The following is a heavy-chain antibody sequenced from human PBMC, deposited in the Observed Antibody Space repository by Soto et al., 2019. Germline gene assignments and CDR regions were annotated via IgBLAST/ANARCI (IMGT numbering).Heavy chain of an antibody. D-gene: IGHD3-3*01. CDR3: ARVATLIPIFHGLDA. Sequence: ASLKVSCKASGYNFIKYVITWLRQSPLHVLDWLGWISGYNGNTHFAQRLHGRVNITADTSTRTAYMEVTSLRPDDTAIYYCARVATLIPIFHGLDAWGQGTTVTVSS. CDR1: GYNFIKYV. CDR2: ISGYNGNT. J-gene: IGHJ6*02. V-gene: IGHV1-18*01.